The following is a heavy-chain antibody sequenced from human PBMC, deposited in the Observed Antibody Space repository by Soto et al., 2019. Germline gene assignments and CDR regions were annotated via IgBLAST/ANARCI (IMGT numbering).Heavy chain of an antibody. Sequence: QVQLVQSGAEMKKPGSSVKVSRRSGGDTFSSYTVSWVRQAPGQGLEWMGRVIPILGVTNYARKFQGRVSITAEKSTSTAYMELRSLRSEDSGVYYCARRRYCGADCYSQYYYGMDVWGQGTTVTVSS. CDR3: ARRRYCGADCYSQYYYGMDV. CDR2: VIPILGVT. D-gene: IGHD2-21*02. V-gene: IGHV1-69*02. J-gene: IGHJ6*02. CDR1: GDTFSSYT.